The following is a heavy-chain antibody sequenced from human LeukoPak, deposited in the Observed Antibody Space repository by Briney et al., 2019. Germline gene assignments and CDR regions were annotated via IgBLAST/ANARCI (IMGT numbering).Heavy chain of an antibody. CDR3: AREFGKIYYKTYYFDL. J-gene: IGHJ4*02. CDR2: ISHDGSKK. Sequence: GSSLRLSCATSGFTLSRFVTHWLRQAPGKGLEWVALISHDGSKKYFADSVKGRFTNSRDNSNNTLNVQMNSLRPEDTAVYYCAREFGKIYYKTYYFDLWGQGTLDTVSS. CDR1: GFTLSRFV. D-gene: IGHD3-22*01. V-gene: IGHV3-30-3*01.